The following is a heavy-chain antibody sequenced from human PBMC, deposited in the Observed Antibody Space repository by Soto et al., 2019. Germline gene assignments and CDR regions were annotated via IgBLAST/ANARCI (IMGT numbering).Heavy chain of an antibody. Sequence: QVHLQQWGAGLLKPSETLSLTCAVYGGSFSAYWWSWIRQPPGKGLEWIGEINHSGSTNYNPSLKNRVTISLDTSRSEFSLKLSSVTAADTAVYYCARSGHLFDYWGQGTLVTVSS. J-gene: IGHJ4*02. CDR1: GGSFSAYW. CDR3: ARSGHLFDY. CDR2: INHSGST. V-gene: IGHV4-34*01. D-gene: IGHD3-10*01.